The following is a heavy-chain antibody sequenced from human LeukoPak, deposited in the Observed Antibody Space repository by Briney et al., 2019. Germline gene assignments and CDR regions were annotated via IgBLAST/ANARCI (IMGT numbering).Heavy chain of an antibody. J-gene: IGHJ4*02. CDR3: ARDCSGGSCYYSIAFDY. V-gene: IGHV3-21*01. Sequence: GGSLRLSCAASGFTFRRYRMKWVRQATGKGVEWVTSISSSSSYIYYADSFKGRFTISRDNANISLYLQMNSLRAEDTAVYYCARDCSGGSCYYSIAFDYWGQGTLVTVSS. CDR2: ISSSSSYI. CDR1: GFTFRRYR. D-gene: IGHD2-15*01.